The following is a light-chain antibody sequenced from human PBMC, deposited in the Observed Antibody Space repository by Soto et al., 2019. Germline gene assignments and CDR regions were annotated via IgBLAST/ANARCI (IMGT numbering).Light chain of an antibody. V-gene: IGKV3-20*01. J-gene: IGKJ1*01. CDR1: QSVSSSY. CDR3: QQYGSSRT. Sequence: EIVLTQSPGTLSLSPGERATLSCRASQSVSSSYLAWYQQKPGQAPRLLIYGASSRATGIPDRFSGSGSGTYFTLIISRLEPEDFAVYYCQQYGSSRTFGQGTKVEI. CDR2: GAS.